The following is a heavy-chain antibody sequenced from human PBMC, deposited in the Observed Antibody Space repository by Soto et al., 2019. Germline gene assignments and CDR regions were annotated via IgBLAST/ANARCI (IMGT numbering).Heavy chain of an antibody. V-gene: IGHV3-23*01. CDR3: AKDTAKSLLWFGELGGMDV. D-gene: IGHD3-10*01. CDR1: GFTFSSYA. CDR2: ISGSGGST. J-gene: IGHJ6*02. Sequence: GGSLRLSCAASGFTFSSYAMSWVRQAPGKGLEWVSAISGSGGSTYYADSVKGRFTISRDNSKNTLYLQMNSLRAEDTAVYYCAKDTAKSLLWFGELGGMDVWGQGTTVTVS.